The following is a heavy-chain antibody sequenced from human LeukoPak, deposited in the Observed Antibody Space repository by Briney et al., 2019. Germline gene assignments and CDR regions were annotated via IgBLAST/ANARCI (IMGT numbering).Heavy chain of an antibody. J-gene: IGHJ5*02. Sequence: GGSLRLSCTASGFTISSCWMSWGRHAPRQGLEWVSNIKQDGSEKYYVDSVKGRFTISRDNAKNSLYLQMNSLRAEDTAVYYCARDRGYYAPWGQGTLVTVSS. CDR1: GFTISSCW. CDR3: ARDRGYYAP. V-gene: IGHV3-7*01. CDR2: IKQDGSEK. D-gene: IGHD3-10*01.